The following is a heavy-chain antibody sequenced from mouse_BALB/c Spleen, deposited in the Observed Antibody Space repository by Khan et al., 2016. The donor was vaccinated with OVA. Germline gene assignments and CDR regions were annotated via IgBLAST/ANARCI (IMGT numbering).Heavy chain of an antibody. V-gene: IGHV1-4*01. D-gene: IGHD2-14*01. Sequence: QVQLQQSGAELARPGASVKMSCKASGYTFTSYTIHWIKQRPGQGLEWIGYINPSNGYTNYNQKFKDKATLTAYKSSTTAYMQLSSLTSVDSAGYNCGRDGSYYRNDGWFAYWGQGTLVTVSA. J-gene: IGHJ3*01. CDR2: INPSNGYT. CDR3: GRDGSYYRNDGWFAY. CDR1: GYTFTSYT.